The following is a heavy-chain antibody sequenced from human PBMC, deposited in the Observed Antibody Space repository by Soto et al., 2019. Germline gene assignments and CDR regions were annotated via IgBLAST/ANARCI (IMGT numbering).Heavy chain of an antibody. CDR2: IYYTGGT. CDR1: GGSISSYY. J-gene: IGHJ4*02. V-gene: IGHV4-59*01. CDR3: ARVGQYYFEN. Sequence: QVQLQESGPGLVKPSETLSLTCTVSGGSISSYYWSWIRQPPGKGLEFIGYIYYTGGTSYNPSLKSRVTMSIDTSKNQFSLKLSSVTAADTAVYYCARVGQYYFENWGQGTLVTVSS.